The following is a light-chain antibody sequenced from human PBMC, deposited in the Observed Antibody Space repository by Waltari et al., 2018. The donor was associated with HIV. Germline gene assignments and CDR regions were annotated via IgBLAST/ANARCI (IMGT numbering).Light chain of an antibody. Sequence: HSALTQPASAPGSPGQSITISCTGTRNDVCGFALVSWYQHHPGKAPKPIIFEVNNRPSGVSNRFSGSKSGNTASLTISGLQTEDETDYYCCSYARSRSLLFGGGTKLTVL. CDR2: EVN. CDR1: RNDVCGFAL. CDR3: CSYARSRSLL. J-gene: IGLJ2*01. V-gene: IGLV2-23*02.